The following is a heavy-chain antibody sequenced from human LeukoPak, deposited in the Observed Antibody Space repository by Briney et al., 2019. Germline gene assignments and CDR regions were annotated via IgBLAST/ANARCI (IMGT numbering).Heavy chain of an antibody. J-gene: IGHJ5*02. CDR3: ARSDCSSTSCGAMVGS. D-gene: IGHD2-2*01. CDR2: IYPGDSDT. Sequence: HGESLKISCKGSGYSFTSYWIGWVRQMPGKGLEWMGIIYPGDSDTRYSPSFQGQVTISADKSISTAYLQWSSLKASDTAMYYCARSDCSSTSCGAMVGSWGQGTLVTVSS. CDR1: GYSFTSYW. V-gene: IGHV5-51*01.